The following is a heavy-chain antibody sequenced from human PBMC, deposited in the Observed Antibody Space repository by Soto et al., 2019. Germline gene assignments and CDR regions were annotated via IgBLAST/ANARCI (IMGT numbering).Heavy chain of an antibody. D-gene: IGHD3-16*02. CDR2: INHSGST. CDR1: GGSFSGYY. CDR3: SRGKLSDYVWGSYRYHFDY. J-gene: IGHJ4*02. Sequence: SETLSLTCAVYGGSFSGYYWSWIRQPPGKGLEWIGEINHSGSTNYNPSLKSRVTISVDTSKNQFTLKLSSVTAADTAVYYCSRGKLSDYVWGSYRYHFDYWGQGTVVTVS. V-gene: IGHV4-34*01.